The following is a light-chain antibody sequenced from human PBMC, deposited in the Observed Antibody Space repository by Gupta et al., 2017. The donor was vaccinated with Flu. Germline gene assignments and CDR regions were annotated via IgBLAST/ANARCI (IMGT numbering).Light chain of an antibody. J-gene: IGLJ1*01. Sequence: QAVLTQPPSVSAAPGQTVTISCTGISSNIGAGYDVQWYQQLPGTAPRLLIYANTDRPSGVPARFSGSKSDISASLAITGLQAEDEADYYCQSYDSSLSAYAFATGTKVTVL. CDR2: ANT. V-gene: IGLV1-40*01. CDR1: SSNIGAGYD. CDR3: QSYDSSLSAYA.